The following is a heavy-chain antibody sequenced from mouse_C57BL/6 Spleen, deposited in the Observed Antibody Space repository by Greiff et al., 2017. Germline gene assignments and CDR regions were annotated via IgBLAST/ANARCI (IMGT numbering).Heavy chain of an antibody. V-gene: IGHV1-69*01. CDR1: GYTFTSYW. CDR3: ARGNGNFNYVDY. CDR2: IDPSDSYT. Sequence: VQLQQPGAELVMPGASVKLSCKASGYTFTSYWMHWVKQRPGQGLEWIGEIDPSDSYTNYNQKFKGKSTLTVDKSSSTAYMQLSSLTSEDSAVYYCARGNGNFNYVDYWGQGTTLTVSS. J-gene: IGHJ2*01. D-gene: IGHD2-1*01.